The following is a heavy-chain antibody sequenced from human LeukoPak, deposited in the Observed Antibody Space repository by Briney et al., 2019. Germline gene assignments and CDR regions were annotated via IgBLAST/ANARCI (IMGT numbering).Heavy chain of an antibody. J-gene: IGHJ4*02. CDR3: AKDQYGGNPQYYFDY. Sequence: PGGSLRLSCAASGFTFSSYAMSWVRQALGKGLEWVSAISGSGGNTYYADSVKGRFTISRDNSKNTLYLQMNSLRAEDTAVYYCAKDQYGGNPQYYFDYWGQGTLVTVSS. CDR1: GFTFSSYA. CDR2: ISGSGGNT. V-gene: IGHV3-23*01. D-gene: IGHD4-23*01.